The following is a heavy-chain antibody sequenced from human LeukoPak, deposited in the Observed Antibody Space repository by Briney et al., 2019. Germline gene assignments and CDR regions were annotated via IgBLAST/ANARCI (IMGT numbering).Heavy chain of an antibody. D-gene: IGHD2-2*01. J-gene: IGHJ4*02. CDR3: ARWPGVVPAAAAFEDY. CDR1: GYTFTGYY. Sequence: ASVKVSCKASGYTFTGYYMHWVRQAPGQGLEWMGWINPNSGGTNYAQKFQGRVTMTRDTSISTAYMELSRLRSDDTAVYYCARWPGVVPAAAAFEDYWGQGTLVTVSS. V-gene: IGHV1-2*02. CDR2: INPNSGGT.